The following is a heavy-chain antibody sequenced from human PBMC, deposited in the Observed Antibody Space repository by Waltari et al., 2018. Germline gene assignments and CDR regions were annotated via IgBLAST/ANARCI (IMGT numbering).Heavy chain of an antibody. Sequence: EVQLVESGGGLVQPGRSLRLSCTAYGFTFGDYAMNWYRQAPGKGLEWVGFIRTKAYGGTTEYAASVKGRFTISRDDSKSIAYLQMNSLKTEDTAVYYCSRGKYSSGWYGRYWGQGTLVTVSS. J-gene: IGHJ4*02. CDR3: SRGKYSSGWYGRY. V-gene: IGHV3-49*03. CDR2: IRTKAYGGTT. CDR1: GFTFGDYA. D-gene: IGHD6-19*01.